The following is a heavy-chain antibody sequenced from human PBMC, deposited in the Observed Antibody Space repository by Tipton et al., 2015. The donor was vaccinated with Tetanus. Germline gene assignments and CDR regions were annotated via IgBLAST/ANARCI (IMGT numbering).Heavy chain of an antibody. CDR3: ARGLIDDFLGSRIYFDS. CDR2: IYYTAHN. V-gene: IGHV4-31*03. CDR1: GASINAGGYL. J-gene: IGHJ4*02. Sequence: TLSLTCTVSGASINAGGYLWTWVRQQPGKGLEWIGNIYYTAHNSYNPSLDSRVSISVDTSKNQCSLRLTSVTAADTAVYFCARGLIDDFLGSRIYFDSWGPGTLVTVSS. D-gene: IGHD2-8*01.